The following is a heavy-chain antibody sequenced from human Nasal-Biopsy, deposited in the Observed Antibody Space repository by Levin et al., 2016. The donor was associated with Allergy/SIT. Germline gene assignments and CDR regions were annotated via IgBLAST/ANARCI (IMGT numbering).Heavy chain of an antibody. CDR2: ISGYDGRT. D-gene: IGHD2-15*01. J-gene: IGHJ3*01. CDR3: ARDGTIVLPGGDVFDV. Sequence: ASVKVSCKASGYPFTGYSISWVRQAPGQGLEWMGWISGYDGRTQSSQKLQGRLSLTSDTSTGTAFMELRGLTSDDTAVYYCARDGTIVLPGGDVFDVWGQGTMVTVSS. CDR1: GYPFTGYS. V-gene: IGHV1-18*01.